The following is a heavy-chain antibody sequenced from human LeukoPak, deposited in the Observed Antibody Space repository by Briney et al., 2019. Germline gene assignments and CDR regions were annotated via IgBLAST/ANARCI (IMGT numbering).Heavy chain of an antibody. CDR1: GYTFTSYY. D-gene: IGHD6-19*01. V-gene: IGHV1-46*01. CDR2: INPSGGST. CDR3: ARDGSVSSSGWYAGY. Sequence: GASEKVSCKASGYTFTSYYMHWVRQAPGQGLEWMGIINPSGGSTSCAQKFQGRVTMTRDTSTSTVYMELSSLRSEDTAVYYCARDGSVSSSGWYAGYWGQGTLVTVSS. J-gene: IGHJ4*02.